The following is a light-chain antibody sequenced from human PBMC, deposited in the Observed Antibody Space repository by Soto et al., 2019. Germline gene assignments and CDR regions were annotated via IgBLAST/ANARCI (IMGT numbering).Light chain of an antibody. V-gene: IGKV1-39*01. CDR3: QQNYSPPPIT. CDR2: ATS. Sequence: DIQMTQSPSSLSASVGYRVTLTCRASQNVAHFLNWYQQKPRKAPKLLIYATSSVHSGVPSRFSGSGFGTDFTLTISSLHTEDFATYYCQQNYSPPPITFGQGTRLEF. J-gene: IGKJ5*01. CDR1: QNVAHF.